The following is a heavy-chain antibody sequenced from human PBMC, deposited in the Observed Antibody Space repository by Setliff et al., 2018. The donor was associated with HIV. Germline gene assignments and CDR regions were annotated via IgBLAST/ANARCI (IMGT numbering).Heavy chain of an antibody. J-gene: IGHJ4*02. CDR2: IYYSGST. CDR3: ARAPTVVTLLDY. Sequence: SETLSLTCTVSGVSTSSSHYYWGWIRQPPGKGLEWIGYIYYSGSTYYNPSLKSRVTISVDTSKNLFSLRLSSVTAADTAVYYCARAPTVVTLLDYWGQGTLVTVSS. D-gene: IGHD4-17*01. V-gene: IGHV4-39*02. CDR1: GVSTSSSHYY.